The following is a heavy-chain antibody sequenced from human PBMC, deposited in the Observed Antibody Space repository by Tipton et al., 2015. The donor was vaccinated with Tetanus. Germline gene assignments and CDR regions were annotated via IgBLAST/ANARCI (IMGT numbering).Heavy chain of an antibody. J-gene: IGHJ4*02. CDR3: ARGLKFYFEGSAFDY. CDR2: ISAYNGKT. D-gene: IGHD2/OR15-2a*01. Sequence: QSGAEVKKPGASVKVSCTASGYSFTSYGLSWVRQAPGQGLEWVGWISAYNGKTDYAQKFQGRVTVTTDTAKKTGYLELRSLRYDDTAVYYCARGLKFYFEGSAFDYWGQGTPVTVSS. CDR1: GYSFTSYG. V-gene: IGHV1-18*01.